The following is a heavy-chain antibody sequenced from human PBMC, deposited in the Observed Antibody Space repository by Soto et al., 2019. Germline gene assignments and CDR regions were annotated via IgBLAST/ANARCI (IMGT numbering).Heavy chain of an antibody. J-gene: IGHJ6*02. V-gene: IGHV3-30-3*01. CDR1: GFTFSSYA. D-gene: IGHD5-18*01. CDR3: ARELGEDTAMVNGGMYYYYGMDV. CDR2: ISYDGSSK. Sequence: PGGSLRLSCAASGFTFSSYAMHWVRQAPGKGLEWVAIISYDGSSKYYADSVKGRFTISRDNSKNTLYLQMNSLRAEDTAVYYCARELGEDTAMVNGGMYYYYGMDVWGQGTTVTVSS.